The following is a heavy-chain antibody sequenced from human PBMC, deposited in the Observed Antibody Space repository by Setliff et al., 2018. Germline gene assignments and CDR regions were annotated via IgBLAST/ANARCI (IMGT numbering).Heavy chain of an antibody. J-gene: IGHJ4*02. CDR1: GASISSYY. V-gene: IGHV4-4*08. D-gene: IGHD1-26*01. Sequence: SETLSLTCTVSGASISSYYWSWIRQPPGKGLEWIGYIYTSGSTTYNPSVKSRVTISLDTSKNHFSLKLDSVTAADTALYYCARSPSSGAYWNPRPFYSDYWARGTLVTVSS. CDR3: ARSPSSGAYWNPRPFYSDY. CDR2: IYTSGST.